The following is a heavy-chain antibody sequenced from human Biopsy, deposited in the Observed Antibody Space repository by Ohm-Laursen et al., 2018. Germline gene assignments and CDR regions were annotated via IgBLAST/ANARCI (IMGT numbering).Heavy chain of an antibody. CDR3: ARLGSGDYFPTFFDV. D-gene: IGHD5-12*01. CDR2: IYYSGNT. J-gene: IGHJ4*02. Sequence: GTLSLTCTVSGGSISDSTYHWGWIRQSPGKGLEWIGNIYYSGNTDYSPSLKSRVTISVDTSNNQFSLKLSSVTAADTAVYYCARLGSGDYFPTFFDVWGQGALVTVSS. V-gene: IGHV4-39*07. CDR1: GGSISDSTYH.